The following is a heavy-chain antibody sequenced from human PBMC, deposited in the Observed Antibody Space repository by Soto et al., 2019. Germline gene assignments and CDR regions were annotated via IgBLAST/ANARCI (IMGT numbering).Heavy chain of an antibody. V-gene: IGHV3-15*01. Sequence: EVQLVESGGGLVKPGGSLRLSCAASGFTFNNAWMSWVRQAPGGGLEWVGRIKRNIDGGTTDYAAPVKGRFAISRDDSNSILYLQMNSLESEDTAVYYCTTVDAVVLNWGQGILVTVSS. D-gene: IGHD6-19*01. J-gene: IGHJ4*02. CDR3: TTVDAVVLN. CDR2: IKRNIDGGTT. CDR1: GFTFNNAW.